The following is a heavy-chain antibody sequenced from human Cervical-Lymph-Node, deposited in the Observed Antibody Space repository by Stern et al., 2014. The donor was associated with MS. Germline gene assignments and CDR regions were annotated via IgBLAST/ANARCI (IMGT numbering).Heavy chain of an antibody. V-gene: IGHV3-74*01. CDR1: GFTFSSYW. CDR2: INSDGSST. D-gene: IGHD1-26*01. CDR3: TREDPSGSYEDY. Sequence: MQLVQSGGGLVQPGGSLRLSCAASGFTFSSYWMHWVRQAPGKGLVWVSRINSDGSSTSYADSVKGRFTISRDNAKNTLYLQMNSLRAEDTAVYYCTREDPSGSYEDYWGQGTLVTVSS. J-gene: IGHJ4*02.